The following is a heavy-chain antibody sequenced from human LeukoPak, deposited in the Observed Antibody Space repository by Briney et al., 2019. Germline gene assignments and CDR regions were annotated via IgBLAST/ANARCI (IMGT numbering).Heavy chain of an antibody. V-gene: IGHV3-30*02. Sequence: GGSLRLSCAASGFTFSSYGMHWVRQAPGKGLEWVAFIRYDGSNKYYADSVKGRFTISRDNSKNTLYLQMNSLRAEDTAVYYCAKGAAPAATLYYYYMDVWGKGTTVTVSS. J-gene: IGHJ6*03. D-gene: IGHD2-2*01. CDR2: IRYDGSNK. CDR1: GFTFSSYG. CDR3: AKGAAPAATLYYYYMDV.